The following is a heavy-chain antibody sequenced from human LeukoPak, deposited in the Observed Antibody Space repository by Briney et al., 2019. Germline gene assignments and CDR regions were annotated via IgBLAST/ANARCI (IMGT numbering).Heavy chain of an antibody. V-gene: IGHV3-23*01. CDR3: AKDHYDYVWGSYRPTNWFDP. D-gene: IGHD3-16*02. J-gene: IGHJ5*02. CDR1: GFTFSSYA. CDR2: ISGSGGST. Sequence: GGSLRLSCAASGFTFSSYAMSWVRQAPGKGLEWVSAISGSGGSTYYADSVKGRFTISRDNSKNTLYLQMNSLRAEDTAVYYCAKDHYDYVWGSYRPTNWFDPWGQGTLVTVSS.